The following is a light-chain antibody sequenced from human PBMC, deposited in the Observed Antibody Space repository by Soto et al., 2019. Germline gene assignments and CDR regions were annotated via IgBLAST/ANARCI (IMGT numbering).Light chain of an antibody. Sequence: ENVLAQAPGTLSLSPGERTTLSFRASQNINSDYFAWYQQKPGQAPRLLIYDASNRATGIPARFSGSGSGTDFTLTISSLEPEDFAVYYCQQRSNWITFGQGTRLEIK. CDR3: QQRSNWIT. CDR2: DAS. CDR1: QNINSDY. J-gene: IGKJ5*01. V-gene: IGKV3-11*01.